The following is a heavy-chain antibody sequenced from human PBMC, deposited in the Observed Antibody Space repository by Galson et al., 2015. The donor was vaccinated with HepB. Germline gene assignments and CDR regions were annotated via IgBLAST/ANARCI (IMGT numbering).Heavy chain of an antibody. J-gene: IGHJ4*02. Sequence: SVKVSCKAAGGTFSSYTISWFRQASGKGLEWMGRIIPILGIANNAQKFPGRVTITADKSTRTAYMALSSLRSEDTAVYYCARDGGDSSSWYENYWGQGTRVTVSS. V-gene: IGHV1-69*04. D-gene: IGHD6-13*01. CDR1: GGTFSSYT. CDR2: IIPILGIA. CDR3: ARDGGDSSSWYENY.